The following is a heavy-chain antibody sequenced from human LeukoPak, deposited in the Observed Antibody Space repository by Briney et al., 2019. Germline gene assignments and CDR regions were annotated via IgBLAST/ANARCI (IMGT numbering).Heavy chain of an antibody. J-gene: IGHJ4*02. D-gene: IGHD1-26*01. CDR2: IRQDGSEK. CDR1: GFTFSSYW. CDR3: AREGESYPFDY. Sequence: GGSLRLSCAASGFTFSSYWMSWVRQAPGKGLEWVANIRQDGSEKYYVDSVKGRFTISRDNAKNSLYLQMNSLRAEDTAVYYCAREGESYPFDYWGQGTLVTVSS. V-gene: IGHV3-7*03.